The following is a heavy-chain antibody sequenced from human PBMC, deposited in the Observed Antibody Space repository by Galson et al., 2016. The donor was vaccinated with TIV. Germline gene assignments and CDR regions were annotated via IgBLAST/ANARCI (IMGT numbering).Heavy chain of an antibody. CDR3: TRDRSIAAPRDMDV. CDR1: GYTFTSFG. V-gene: IGHV1-18*01. D-gene: IGHD6-6*01. J-gene: IGHJ6*02. Sequence: SVKVSCKATGYTFTSFGIAWVRQALGQGLEWMGWISGYNGKTYYAQKFQDRVTMTTDTSTNTAYMELRSLRSDDTAVYYCTRDRSIAAPRDMDVWGQGTAVTVSS. CDR2: ISGYNGKT.